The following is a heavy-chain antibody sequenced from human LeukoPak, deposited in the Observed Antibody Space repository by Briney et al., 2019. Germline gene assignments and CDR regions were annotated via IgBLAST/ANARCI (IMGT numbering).Heavy chain of an antibody. CDR3: ARVGDSSGYFAYYFDY. Sequence: SETLSLTGTVSGGSISSGDYYWSWIRQPPGKGLEWIGYIYYSGSTYYNPSLKSRVTISVDTSKNQFSLKLSSVTAADTAVYYCARVGDSSGYFAYYFDYWGQGTLVTVSS. V-gene: IGHV4-30-4*01. CDR1: GGSISSGDYY. D-gene: IGHD3-22*01. CDR2: IYYSGST. J-gene: IGHJ4*02.